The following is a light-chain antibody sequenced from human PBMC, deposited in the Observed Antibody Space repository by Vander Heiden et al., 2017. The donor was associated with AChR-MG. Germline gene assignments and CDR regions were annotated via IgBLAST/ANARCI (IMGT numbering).Light chain of an antibody. Sequence: QSALTRPSSVSGSPGQSITISCTGTRSDVGGYNYVTWYQQHPGKAPKLMIYDVSNRPSGVSNRFSGSKDGNTASRTISGVQAEDEADYYCSSYTSSSTLVFGGGTKLTVL. CDR3: SSYTSSSTLV. V-gene: IGLV2-14*01. CDR1: RSDVGGYNY. J-gene: IGLJ2*01. CDR2: DVS.